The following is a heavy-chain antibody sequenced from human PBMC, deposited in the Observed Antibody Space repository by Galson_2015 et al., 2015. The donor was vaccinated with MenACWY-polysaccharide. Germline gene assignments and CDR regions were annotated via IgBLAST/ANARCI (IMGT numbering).Heavy chain of an antibody. J-gene: IGHJ4*02. CDR1: GFTFSTYW. D-gene: IGHD6-19*01. CDR3: ARATYNGGWYPDYFDY. Sequence: SLRLSCAASGFTFSTYWMSWVRQAPGKGLEWVANIKPDGSDKYYVDSVKGRFTISRDNAKNLLYLQMNGLRAEDTAIFFCARATYNGGWYPDYFDYWGQGALVTVSS. CDR2: IKPDGSDK. V-gene: IGHV3-7*01.